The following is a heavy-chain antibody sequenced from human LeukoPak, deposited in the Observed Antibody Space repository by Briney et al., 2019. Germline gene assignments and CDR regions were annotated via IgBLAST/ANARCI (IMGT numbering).Heavy chain of an antibody. CDR3: ARDPPYGGNSVGWFDP. D-gene: IGHD4-23*01. J-gene: IGHJ5*02. Sequence: ASVKVSCKASGGTFSSYAISWVRQAPGQGLEWMGGIIPIFGTANYAQKFQGRVTITADESTSTAYMELSSLRSEDTAVYYCARDPPYGGNSVGWFDPWGQGTLVTVSS. CDR1: GGTFSSYA. V-gene: IGHV1-69*01. CDR2: IIPIFGTA.